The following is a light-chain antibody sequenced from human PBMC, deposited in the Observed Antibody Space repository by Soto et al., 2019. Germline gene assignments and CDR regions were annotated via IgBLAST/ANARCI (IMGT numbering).Light chain of an antibody. V-gene: IGLV2-23*02. CDR3: CSYAGSSTYV. CDR2: EVS. J-gene: IGLJ1*01. Sequence: QSALTQPASVSGSPGQSITISCTGTSSVVGSYNLVSWYQQHPGKAPKLMIYEVSKRPSGVSNRLSGSKSGNTASLTISGLQAEDETDYYCCSYAGSSTYVFGTGTKVTVL. CDR1: SSVVGSYNL.